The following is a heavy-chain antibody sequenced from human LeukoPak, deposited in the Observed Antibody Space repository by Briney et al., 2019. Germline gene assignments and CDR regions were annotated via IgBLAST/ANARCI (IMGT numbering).Heavy chain of an antibody. D-gene: IGHD6-13*01. Sequence: GGSLRLSCAASGFTFSSYSMNWVRQAPGKGLEWVSSISSSSSYIYYADSVKGRFTISRDNAKNSLYLQMNSLRAEDTAVYYCAKDISSSKSYYFDYWGQGTLVTVSS. CDR2: ISSSSSYI. J-gene: IGHJ4*02. V-gene: IGHV3-21*04. CDR3: AKDISSSKSYYFDY. CDR1: GFTFSSYS.